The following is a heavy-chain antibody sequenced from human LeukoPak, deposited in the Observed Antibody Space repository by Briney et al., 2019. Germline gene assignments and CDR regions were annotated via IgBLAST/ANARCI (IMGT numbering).Heavy chain of an antibody. CDR3: ARAGRGYDYFDY. CDR2: ISAYNGYT. D-gene: IGHD5-18*01. CDR1: GYTFTSYD. J-gene: IGHJ4*02. V-gene: IGHV1-18*01. Sequence: GASVKVSCKASGYTFTSYDIIWVRQAPGPGLEWMGGISAYNGYTNYAEKVQGRVTMTTDTSTSTAYMELRSLRSDDTAVYYCARAGRGYDYFDYWGQGTLVTVSS.